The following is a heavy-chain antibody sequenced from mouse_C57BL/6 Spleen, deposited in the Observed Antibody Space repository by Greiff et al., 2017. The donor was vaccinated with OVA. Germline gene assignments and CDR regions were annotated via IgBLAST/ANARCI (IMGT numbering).Heavy chain of an antibody. CDR3: ARWGYGADFDY. J-gene: IGHJ2*01. Sequence: VQLKQSGPVLVKPGASVKMSCKASGYTFTDYYMNWVKQSHGKSLEWIGVINPYNGGTSYNQKFKGKATLTVDKSSSTAYMELNSLTSEDSAVYYCARWGYGADFDYWGQGTTLTVSS. CDR1: GYTFTDYY. D-gene: IGHD1-1*01. CDR2: INPYNGGT. V-gene: IGHV1-19*01.